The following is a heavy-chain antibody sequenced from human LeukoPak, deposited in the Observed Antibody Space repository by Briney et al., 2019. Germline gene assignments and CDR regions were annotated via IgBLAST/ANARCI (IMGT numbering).Heavy chain of an antibody. D-gene: IGHD2-2*01. V-gene: IGHV3-74*01. CDR2: INSDGSST. CDR3: ARLGNYCSSTSCYAVFDY. CDR1: GFTFSSYW. Sequence: GGSLRLSCAASGFTFSSYWIHWVRQAPGKGLVWVSRINSDGSSTSYADSVKGRFTIPRDNAKNTLYLQMNSLRAEDTAVYYCARLGNYCSSTSCYAVFDYWGQGTLVTVSS. J-gene: IGHJ4*02.